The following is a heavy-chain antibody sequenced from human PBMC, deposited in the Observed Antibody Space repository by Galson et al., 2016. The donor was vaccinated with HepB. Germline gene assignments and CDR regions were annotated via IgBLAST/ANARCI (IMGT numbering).Heavy chain of an antibody. J-gene: IGHJ5*02. CDR2: ISYDGSNK. D-gene: IGHD3-3*01. V-gene: IGHV3-30*18. CDR1: GFTFSTYG. Sequence: SLRLSCAASGFTFSTYGMHWVRQAPGQGLEWVALISYDGSNKYYADSVKGRFTISRDNSKNTLYLQMNSLRAEDTAVYYCAKDYYDFWSGYAGANWFDPWGQGTLVTVSS. CDR3: AKDYYDFWSGYAGANWFDP.